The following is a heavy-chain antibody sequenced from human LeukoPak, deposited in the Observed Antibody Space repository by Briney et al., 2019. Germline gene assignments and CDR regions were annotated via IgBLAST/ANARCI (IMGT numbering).Heavy chain of an antibody. D-gene: IGHD3-22*01. V-gene: IGHV1-69*06. CDR3: AFSEGVVVLWASHNNWFDP. Sequence: ASVKVSCKASGGTFSSYAISWVRQAPGQGLEWMGGIIPIFGTANYAQKFQGRVTITADKSTSTAYMELSRLRSEDTAVYYCAFSEGVVVLWASHNNWFDPWGQGTLVTVSS. J-gene: IGHJ5*02. CDR2: IIPIFGTA. CDR1: GGTFSSYA.